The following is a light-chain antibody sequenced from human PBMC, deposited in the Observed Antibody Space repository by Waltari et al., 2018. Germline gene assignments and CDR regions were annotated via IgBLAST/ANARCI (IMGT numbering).Light chain of an antibody. CDR1: QSIKRN. V-gene: IGKV3-15*01. CDR3: KQYNNWPPT. J-gene: IGKJ3*01. CDR2: GAS. Sequence: EVVITHSPATLSVSPGERVILSCMARQSIKRNLAWYQQKHDQPPRLLIDGASTRATGIAARFSGSGSGTEFTLNISSLQSEDFAVYFCKQYNNWPPTFGPGTKLEI.